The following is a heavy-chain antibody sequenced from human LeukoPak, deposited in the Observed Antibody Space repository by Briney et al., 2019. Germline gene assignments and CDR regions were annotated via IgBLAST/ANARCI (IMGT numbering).Heavy chain of an antibody. Sequence: GASVKVSCKASGYTFTNYYFHWVRQAPGQGFVWMGIINPRGDITSFAQKFQGRVTMTTDMSTSTVYMELSSLRSEDTAVYYCVRDDRAGGHWYFDLWGRGTLVTVSS. CDR2: INPRGDIT. CDR1: GYTFTNYY. D-gene: IGHD2-8*02. V-gene: IGHV1-46*01. CDR3: VRDDRAGGHWYFDL. J-gene: IGHJ2*01.